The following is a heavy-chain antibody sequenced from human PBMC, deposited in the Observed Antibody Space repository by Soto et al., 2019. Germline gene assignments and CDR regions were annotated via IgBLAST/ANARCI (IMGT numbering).Heavy chain of an antibody. Sequence: GESLKISCAASGFTFSSYSMNWVRQAPGKGLEWVSSISSSSSYIYYADSVKGRFTISGDNAKNSLYLQMNSLRAEDTAVYYCARDKGNDFWSGYHYGMDVWGQGTTVTVSS. J-gene: IGHJ6*02. CDR2: ISSSSSYI. D-gene: IGHD3-3*01. CDR3: ARDKGNDFWSGYHYGMDV. V-gene: IGHV3-21*01. CDR1: GFTFSSYS.